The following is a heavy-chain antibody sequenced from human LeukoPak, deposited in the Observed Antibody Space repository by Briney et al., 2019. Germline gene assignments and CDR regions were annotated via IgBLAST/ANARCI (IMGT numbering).Heavy chain of an antibody. CDR2: FDPIDSYT. D-gene: IGHD5-18*01. CDR3: ARVGGRGYSYEEDFDY. CDR1: GYSFTSYW. J-gene: IGHJ4*02. V-gene: IGHV5-10-1*01. Sequence: GESLKISCKGSGYSFTSYWISWVRQMPGKGLEWTGRFDPIDSYTNYSPSFQGHVTISADKSISTAYLQWSSLKASDTAMYYCARVGGRGYSYEEDFDYWGQGTLVTVSS.